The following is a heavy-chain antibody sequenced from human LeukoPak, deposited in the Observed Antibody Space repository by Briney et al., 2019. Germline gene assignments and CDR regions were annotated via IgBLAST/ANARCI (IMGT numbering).Heavy chain of an antibody. Sequence: ASVKVSCKASGGTFSSYAITWVRQAPGQGLEWMARIIPILGVANYAQKFQGRVTITADKSTSTAYMELSSLTSEDTAVYYCARRGSPGLIGYYFDYWGQGTLVTVSS. CDR3: ARRGSPGLIGYYFDY. CDR2: IIPILGVA. V-gene: IGHV1-69*04. D-gene: IGHD3-10*01. CDR1: GGTFSSYA. J-gene: IGHJ4*02.